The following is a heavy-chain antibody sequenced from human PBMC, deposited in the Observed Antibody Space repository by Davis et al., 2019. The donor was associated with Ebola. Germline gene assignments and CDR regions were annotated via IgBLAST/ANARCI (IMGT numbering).Heavy chain of an antibody. D-gene: IGHD3-22*01. CDR3: ARGGITMMVVPIDYYHGMDV. Sequence: GGSLRLSCTDSVITFSSYAMNLVRQAPGKGLEWVSYISSSSSTIYYADSVRGRFTISRDNAKNSLYLQMNSLRDEDTAVFFCARGGITMMVVPIDYYHGMDVWGEGTTVTVSS. CDR2: ISSSSSTI. CDR1: VITFSSYA. J-gene: IGHJ6*04. V-gene: IGHV3-48*02.